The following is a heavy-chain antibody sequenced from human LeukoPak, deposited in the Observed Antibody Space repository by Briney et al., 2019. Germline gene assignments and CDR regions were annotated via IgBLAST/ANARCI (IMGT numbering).Heavy chain of an antibody. Sequence: PGGSLRLSCAASGFIFSSYAMHWVRQAPGKGLEGVALITYDGRNKYYADSVKGRFTISRDNSKTTLYLQMNSLRAEDTGVYYCARSAMEYRYVSPSDSWGQGTLVTVSS. CDR1: GFIFSSYA. D-gene: IGHD3-16*01. CDR3: ARSAMEYRYVSPSDS. J-gene: IGHJ4*02. CDR2: ITYDGRNK. V-gene: IGHV3-30*04.